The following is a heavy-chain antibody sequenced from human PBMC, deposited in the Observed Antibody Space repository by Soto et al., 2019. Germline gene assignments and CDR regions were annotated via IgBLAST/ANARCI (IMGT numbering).Heavy chain of an antibody. J-gene: IGHJ5*02. Sequence: ASVKVSCKASGYTFTSYDINWVRQATGQGLEWMGWMNPISGNTGYAQKFQGRVTMTRNTSISTAYMELSSLRSEDTAVYYCARIGRGDYDILTGYYNWDSGWFDPWGQGTLVTVSS. CDR2: MNPISGNT. V-gene: IGHV1-8*01. CDR3: ARIGRGDYDILTGYYNWDSGWFDP. D-gene: IGHD3-9*01. CDR1: GYTFTSYD.